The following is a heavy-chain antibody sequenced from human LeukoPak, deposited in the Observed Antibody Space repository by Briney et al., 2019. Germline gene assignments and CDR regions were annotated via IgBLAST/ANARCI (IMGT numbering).Heavy chain of an antibody. CDR2: IKSKTDGGIT. D-gene: IGHD4-17*01. Sequence: GGSLRLSCAASGFTFSNAWMSWVRQAPGKGLEWVGRIKSKTDGGITDYAAPVKGRFTISRDDSKNTLYLQMNSLKTEDTAVYYCTTVTLRLYGMDVWGQGTTVTVSS. V-gene: IGHV3-15*01. CDR1: GFTFSNAW. CDR3: TTVTLRLYGMDV. J-gene: IGHJ6*02.